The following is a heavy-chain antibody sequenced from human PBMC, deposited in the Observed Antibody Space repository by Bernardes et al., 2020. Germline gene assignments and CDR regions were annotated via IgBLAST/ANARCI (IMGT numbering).Heavy chain of an antibody. CDR3: AREGVAVPKNFDY. Sequence: ASVKVSFKTSGYTFPSNYMHWVRQAPGQGLEWMGLINPNGGNTKNAQKFQGRVTVTRDTSTSTVYMELSSLTSEDTAVYYCAREGVAVPKNFDYWGQGTLVTVSS. CDR1: GYTFPSNY. J-gene: IGHJ4*02. CDR2: INPNGGNT. V-gene: IGHV1-46*01. D-gene: IGHD2-2*01.